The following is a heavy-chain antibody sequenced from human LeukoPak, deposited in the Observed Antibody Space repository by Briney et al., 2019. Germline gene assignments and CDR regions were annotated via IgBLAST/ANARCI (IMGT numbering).Heavy chain of an antibody. J-gene: IGHJ3*02. CDR1: GGSISSYY. V-gene: IGHV4-59*01. Sequence: SETLSLTCTVSGGSISSYYWSWIRQPPGKGLEWIGYIYYSGSTNYNPSLKSRVTISVDTSENQFSLKLSSVTAADTAVYYCARCLPLYDSSGYYYVRTYPDAFDIWGQGTMVTVSS. CDR3: ARCLPLYDSSGYYYVRTYPDAFDI. CDR2: IYYSGST. D-gene: IGHD3-22*01.